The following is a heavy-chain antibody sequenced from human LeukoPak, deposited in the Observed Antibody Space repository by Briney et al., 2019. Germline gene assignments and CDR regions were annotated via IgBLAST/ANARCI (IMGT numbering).Heavy chain of an antibody. J-gene: IGHJ6*02. CDR3: ARDPSVSPPLLNYYYGMDV. Sequence: PGRSLRLSCAASGFTFSSYAIHWVRQAPGKGLEWVAVISYDGSNKYYADSVEGRFTISRDNSKNTLYLQMNSLRAEDTAVYYCARDPSVSPPLLNYYYGMDVWGQGTTVTVSS. D-gene: IGHD1-26*01. CDR1: GFTFSSYA. V-gene: IGHV3-30-3*01. CDR2: ISYDGSNK.